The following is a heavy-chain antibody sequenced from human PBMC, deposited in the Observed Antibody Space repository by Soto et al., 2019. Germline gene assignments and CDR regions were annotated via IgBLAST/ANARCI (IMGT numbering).Heavy chain of an antibody. CDR2: ISLEGSNK. V-gene: IGHV3-30*18. D-gene: IGHD6-19*01. J-gene: IGHJ4*02. Sequence: GGSLRLSCAASGFNFSHYAMHWVRQAPGKGLEWLAIISLEGSNKYSAKPVKDRFTISRDNSKSTLYLQMKSLRPEDTAVYYCAKDRVSEHNNGWPQGSWGQGTQVTVS. CDR1: GFNFSHYA. CDR3: AKDRVSEHNNGWPQGS.